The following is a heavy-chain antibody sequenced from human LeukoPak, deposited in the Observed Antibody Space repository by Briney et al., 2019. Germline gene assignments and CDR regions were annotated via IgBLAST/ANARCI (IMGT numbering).Heavy chain of an antibody. CDR2: INHSGST. J-gene: IGHJ4*02. Sequence: PSETLSLTCAVYGGSFSGYYWSWIRQPPGKGLEWIVEINHSGSTNYNPSLKSRVTISVDTSKNQFSLKLSSVTAADTAVYYCARRSSVGLGYWGQGTLVTVSS. CDR3: ARRSSVGLGY. CDR1: GGSFSGYY. V-gene: IGHV4-34*01.